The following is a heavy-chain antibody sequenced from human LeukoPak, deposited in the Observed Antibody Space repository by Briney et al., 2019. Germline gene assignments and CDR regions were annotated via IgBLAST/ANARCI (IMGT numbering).Heavy chain of an antibody. CDR3: ASTRDTATNYFDY. D-gene: IGHD5-18*01. V-gene: IGHV3-30*04. CDR1: GFTFSSYA. CDR2: ISYDGTTK. J-gene: IGHJ4*02. Sequence: GGSLRLSCAASGFTFSSYAMHWVRQAPGKGLEWVAVISYDGTTKYYEDSVKGRFTISRDNSKNTLYLQINSLRAEDTAVYYCASTRDTATNYFDYWGQGTLVTVSS.